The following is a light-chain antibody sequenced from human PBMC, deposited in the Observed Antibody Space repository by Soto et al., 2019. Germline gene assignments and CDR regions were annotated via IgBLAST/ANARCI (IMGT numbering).Light chain of an antibody. CDR2: AAS. CDR3: QQSNGMPYT. Sequence: DIQMTQSPSSLSASVGDRVTITCRASQTISTYLNWYQQKPGKAPKLLIYAASTLQSGVPSRFSGSGSGTDFTLTINSLQPEDFATYYCQQSNGMPYTFGQGTKLEIK. J-gene: IGKJ2*01. V-gene: IGKV1-39*01. CDR1: QTISTY.